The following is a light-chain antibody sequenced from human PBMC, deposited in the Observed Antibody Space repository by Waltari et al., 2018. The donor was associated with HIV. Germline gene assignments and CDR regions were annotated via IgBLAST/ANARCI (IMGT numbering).Light chain of an antibody. CDR1: NSNIGGKD. J-gene: IGLJ1*01. CDR2: RTN. Sequence: QSVLTQPPSASGTPGQRVTISCSGSNSNIGGKDVYWFQHLPGTAPKLLIYRTNQRRSWVPDRLSGSKSGTSASLAISGLRSDDEADYYCAAWDDTLASYVFGTGTTVTV. V-gene: IGLV1-47*01. CDR3: AAWDDTLASYV.